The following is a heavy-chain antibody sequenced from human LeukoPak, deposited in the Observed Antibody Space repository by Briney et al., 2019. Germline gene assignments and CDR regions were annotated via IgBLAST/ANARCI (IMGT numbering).Heavy chain of an antibody. CDR1: GDSVSSNSTA. CDR3: ARDPVAGADIFDY. CDR2: TYYRSKWYN. V-gene: IGHV6-1*01. J-gene: IGHJ4*02. Sequence: SQTLSLTCAISGDSVSSNSTAWNWIRQSPSGGLEWLGRTYYRSKWYNDYAVSVKSRITINPDTSKNQFSLQLNSVTPEDTAVYYCARDPVAGADIFDYWGQGTLVTVSS. D-gene: IGHD6-19*01.